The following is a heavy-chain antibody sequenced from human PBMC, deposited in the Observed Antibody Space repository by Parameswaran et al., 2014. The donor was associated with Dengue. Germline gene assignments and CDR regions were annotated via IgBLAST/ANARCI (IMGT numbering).Heavy chain of an antibody. CDR3: ARVPLDYGDYVGGDAFDI. V-gene: IGHV1-18*01. D-gene: IGHD4-17*01. Sequence: PGASVKVSCKASGYTFTSYGISWVRQAPGQGLEWMGWISAYNGNTNYAQKLQGRVTMTTDTSTSTAYMELRSLRSDDTAVYYCARVPLDYGDYVGGDAFDIWGQGTMVTVSS. CDR2: ISAYNGNT. J-gene: IGHJ3*02. CDR1: GYTFTSYG.